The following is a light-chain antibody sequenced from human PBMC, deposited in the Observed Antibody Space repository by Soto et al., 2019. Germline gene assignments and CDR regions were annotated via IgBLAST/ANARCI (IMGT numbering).Light chain of an antibody. J-gene: IGLJ2*01. CDR1: SSDVGAYNY. V-gene: IGLV2-11*01. Sequence: QSALTQPRSVSGSPGQSVTISCTGTSSDVGAYNYVSWYQQYPGKAPKVVIYEVSERPSGVPHRFSGSKSDNTASLIISGLQAEDEADYYCCSYAGSYTHVVFGGGTKLTVL. CDR2: EVS. CDR3: CSYAGSYTHVV.